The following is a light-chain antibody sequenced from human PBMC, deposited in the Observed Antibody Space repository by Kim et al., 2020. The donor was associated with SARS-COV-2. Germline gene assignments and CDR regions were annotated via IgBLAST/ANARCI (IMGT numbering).Light chain of an antibody. CDR3: QAWDSTWV. CDR2: KDS. V-gene: IGLV3-1*01. J-gene: IGLJ3*02. Sequence: VSVSPGQTASITCSGDKLGDKYACWYKQKPGKSPVLVIYKDSKRPSGIPERFSGSNSGNTATLTISGTQAMDEADYYCQAWDSTWVFGGGTKLTVL. CDR1: KLGDKY.